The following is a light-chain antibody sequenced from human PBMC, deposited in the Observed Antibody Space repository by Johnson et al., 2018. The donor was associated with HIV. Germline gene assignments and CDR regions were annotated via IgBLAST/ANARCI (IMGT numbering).Light chain of an antibody. CDR2: ENN. Sequence: QSVLTQPPSVSAAPGQKVTISCSGSSSNIGNNYVSWYQQLPGTAPKLLIYENNKRPSGIPDRFSGSKSGTSATLGITGLQTGEQADYYCGTWDSSLSPAVFGTGTKVTVL. V-gene: IGLV1-51*02. J-gene: IGLJ1*01. CDR3: GTWDSSLSPAV. CDR1: SSNIGNNY.